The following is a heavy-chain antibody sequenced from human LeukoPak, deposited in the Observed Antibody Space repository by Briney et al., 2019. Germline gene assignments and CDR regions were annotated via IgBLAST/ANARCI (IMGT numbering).Heavy chain of an antibody. V-gene: IGHV3-30*18. D-gene: IGHD6-13*01. J-gene: IGHJ4*02. CDR3: AKDFRSSVFDY. CDR1: GFTFSSYG. Sequence: GGSLRLSCAASGFTFSSYGMHWVRQAPGKGLEWVAVISYDGSNKYYADSVKGRFTISRDNSKNTLYLQMNSLRAGDTAVYYCAKDFRSSVFDYWGQGTLVTVSS. CDR2: ISYDGSNK.